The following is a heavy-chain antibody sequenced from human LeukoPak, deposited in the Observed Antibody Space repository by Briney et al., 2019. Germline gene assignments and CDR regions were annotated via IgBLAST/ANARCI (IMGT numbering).Heavy chain of an antibody. V-gene: IGHV1-46*01. J-gene: IGHJ4*02. CDR1: GYTFTSYY. CDR3: ARDAPNPNYYDSSGYFDY. D-gene: IGHD3-22*01. CDR2: INPSGGIT. Sequence: ASVKVSCKASGYTFTSYYMHWVRQAPGQGLEWMGIINPSGGITSYAQEFQGRIMVTRDTSTSTVYMELSSLRSEDTAVYYCARDAPNPNYYDSSGYFDYWGQGTLVTVSS.